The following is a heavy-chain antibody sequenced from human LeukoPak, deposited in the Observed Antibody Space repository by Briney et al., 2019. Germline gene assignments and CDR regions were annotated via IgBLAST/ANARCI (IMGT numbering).Heavy chain of an antibody. CDR2: MNPNSGNT. V-gene: IGHV1-8*01. J-gene: IGHJ5*02. D-gene: IGHD1/OR15-1a*01. CDR3: ARGYREQPWGNWFDP. Sequence: RASVKVSCKASGYTFTSYDINWVRQATGQGLEWMGWMNPNSGNTGYAQKFQGRVTMTRNTSISTAYMELSSLRSEDTAVYYCARGYREQPWGNWFDPWGQGTLVTVSS. CDR1: GYTFTSYD.